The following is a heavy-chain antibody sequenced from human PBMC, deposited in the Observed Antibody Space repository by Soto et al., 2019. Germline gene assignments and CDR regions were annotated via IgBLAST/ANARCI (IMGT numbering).Heavy chain of an antibody. CDR1: GGSISSYY. D-gene: IGHD6-19*01. Sequence: SETLSLTCTVSGGSISSYYWSWIRQPPGKGLEWIGYIYYSGSTNYNPSLKSRVTISVDTSKNQFSLKLSSVTAADTAVYYCARHDGFSSGWIIDYWGHGTLVTVS. CDR2: IYYSGST. CDR3: ARHDGFSSGWIIDY. J-gene: IGHJ4*01. V-gene: IGHV4-59*08.